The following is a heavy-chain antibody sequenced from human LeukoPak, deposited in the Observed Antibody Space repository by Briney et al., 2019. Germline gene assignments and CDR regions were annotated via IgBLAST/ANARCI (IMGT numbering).Heavy chain of an antibody. J-gene: IGHJ4*02. Sequence: GGSLRLSCAASDFAFYGYSMHWVRQAPGKGLEWISYISSNNADSVKGRFTISRDNAKNSLYLQVTGLRVEDTALYYCAREIVSSGCLDYWGQGSLVTVSS. CDR2: ISSN. V-gene: IGHV3-21*06. CDR3: AREIVSSGCLDY. CDR1: DFAFYGYS. D-gene: IGHD6-19*01.